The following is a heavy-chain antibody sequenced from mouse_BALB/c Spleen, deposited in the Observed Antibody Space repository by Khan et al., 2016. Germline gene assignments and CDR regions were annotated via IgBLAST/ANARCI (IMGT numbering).Heavy chain of an antibody. Sequence: EVELVESGGGLVQPGGSLRLSCATSGFTFTDYYMSWVRQPPGKALEWLGFIRNKANGYTTEYSASVKGRFTISRDNSQSILYLQMNTLRAEDSATYYCARDGNYFDYRGQGTTLTVSS. V-gene: IGHV7-3*02. CDR3: ARDGNYFDY. CDR1: GFTFTDYY. CDR2: IRNKANGYTT. J-gene: IGHJ2*01.